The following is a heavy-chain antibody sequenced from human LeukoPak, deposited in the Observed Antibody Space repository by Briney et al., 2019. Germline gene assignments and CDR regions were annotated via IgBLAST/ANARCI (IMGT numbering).Heavy chain of an antibody. Sequence: GASVKVSCKASGYTFISYYIHWVRQAPGQGLEWMGIINPSGGSTSYAQKFQGRVTMTRDTSTSTVYMVLSSLRSEDTAVYYCAREQGSSSSGRYGLDVWGQGTTVTVSS. CDR3: AREQGSSSSGRYGLDV. V-gene: IGHV1-46*01. CDR1: GYTFISYY. CDR2: INPSGGST. D-gene: IGHD6-6*01. J-gene: IGHJ6*02.